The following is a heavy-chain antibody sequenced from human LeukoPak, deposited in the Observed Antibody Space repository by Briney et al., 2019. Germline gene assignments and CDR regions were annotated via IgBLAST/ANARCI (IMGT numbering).Heavy chain of an antibody. CDR2: IKGNGAGT. D-gene: IGHD4-17*01. V-gene: IGHV3-23*01. CDR3: ARDPNGDYVGAFEF. CDR1: GFTFSNYA. Sequence: GGSLRLSCEASGFTFSNYALIWVRRAPGKGLEWVSAIKGNGAGTYYADAVKGRFTISRDNSKNTLYLQMNSLRAKDTAVYYCARDPNGDYVGAFEFWGQGTMVTVSS. J-gene: IGHJ3*01.